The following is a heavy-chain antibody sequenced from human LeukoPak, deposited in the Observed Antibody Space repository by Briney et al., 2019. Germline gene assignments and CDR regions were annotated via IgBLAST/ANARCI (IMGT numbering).Heavy chain of an antibody. D-gene: IGHD4-17*01. V-gene: IGHV1-18*01. J-gene: IGHJ6*03. CDR1: GYTFTSYG. CDR2: ISAYNGNT. Sequence: GASVKVSCKASGYTFTSYGISWVRQAPGQGLEWMGWISAYNGNTNYAQKLQGRVTMTTDTSTSTAYMELRSLRSDDTAVYYCARVEATVTTLYYYYMDVWGKGTTVTVSS. CDR3: ARVEATVTTLYYYYMDV.